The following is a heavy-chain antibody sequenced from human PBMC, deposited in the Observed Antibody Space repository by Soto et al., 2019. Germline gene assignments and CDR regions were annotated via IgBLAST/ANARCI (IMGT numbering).Heavy chain of an antibody. Sequence: SETLSLTCNVSGGSTRSLTYFWGWIRQPPGKALEWIGSIYYTGSTYHNPSLKRRLTISVNTSKNQFSLRWSSVTAADTAVYYCARQRGYCSGCSCYRYWYFDLWGRGTLVTVSS. CDR3: ARQRGYCSGCSCYRYWYFDL. D-gene: IGHD2-15*01. J-gene: IGHJ2*01. CDR2: IYYTGST. V-gene: IGHV4-39*01. CDR1: GGSTRSLTYF.